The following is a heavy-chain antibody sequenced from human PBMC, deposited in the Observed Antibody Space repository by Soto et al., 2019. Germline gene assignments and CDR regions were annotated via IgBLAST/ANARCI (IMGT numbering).Heavy chain of an antibody. CDR1: GYTLTNFH. Sequence: EASVKVSCKASGYTLTNFHLHWVRQAPGQGLEWMGTIHPSGGSTNYAQKFQGRLTLTRDTSTSTVYMELSSLTSEDTAVYYCARQQDILTGYSYWGQGTLVTVSS. CDR2: IHPSGGST. CDR3: ARQQDILTGYSY. D-gene: IGHD3-9*01. V-gene: IGHV1-46*01. J-gene: IGHJ4*02.